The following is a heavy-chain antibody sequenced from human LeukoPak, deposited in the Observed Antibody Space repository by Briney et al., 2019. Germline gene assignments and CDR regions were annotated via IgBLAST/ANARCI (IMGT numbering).Heavy chain of an antibody. CDR1: GYTFTSYG. J-gene: IGHJ1*01. V-gene: IGHV1-18*01. Sequence: GASVKVSCKASGYTFTSYGISWVRQAPGQGLEWMGWISAYNGNTNYAQKLQGRVTMTTDTSTSTAYMELRSLRSDDTAVYYCARTATYYDSSGYRVFQHWGQDTLVTVSS. D-gene: IGHD3-22*01. CDR2: ISAYNGNT. CDR3: ARTATYYDSSGYRVFQH.